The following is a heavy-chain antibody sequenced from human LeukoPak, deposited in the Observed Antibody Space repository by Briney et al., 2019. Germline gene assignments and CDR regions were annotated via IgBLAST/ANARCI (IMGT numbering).Heavy chain of an antibody. Sequence: SVKVSCKASGGTFSSYAISWVRQAPGQGLEWMGRIIPIFGIANYAQKFQGRVTITADRSTSTAYMELSSLRSEDTAVYYCAREAVAGEYFQHWGQGTLVTVSS. CDR1: GGTFSSYA. CDR3: AREAVAGEYFQH. V-gene: IGHV1-69*04. CDR2: IIPIFGIA. J-gene: IGHJ1*01. D-gene: IGHD6-19*01.